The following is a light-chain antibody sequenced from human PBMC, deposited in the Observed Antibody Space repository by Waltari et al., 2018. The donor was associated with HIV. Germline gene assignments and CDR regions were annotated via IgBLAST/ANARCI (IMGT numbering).Light chain of an antibody. Sequence: SFELTQPPSVYVSTGQTAKLTCSGDALPSHYSSWYQQKTGQAPMLIIYKDTERPSGIPERFSGSSSGTMVTLTINGVQSEDEADYYCQSADTSGSYVFGPGTRVTVI. J-gene: IGLJ1*01. CDR2: KDT. CDR3: QSADTSGSYV. CDR1: ALPSHY. V-gene: IGLV3-25*03.